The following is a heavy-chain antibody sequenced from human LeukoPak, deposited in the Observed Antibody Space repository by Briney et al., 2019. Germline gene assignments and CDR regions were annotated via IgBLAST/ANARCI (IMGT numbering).Heavy chain of an antibody. D-gene: IGHD1-26*01. V-gene: IGHV1-3*01. CDR1: GYTFTSYA. CDR2: INAGSGNT. CDR3: ASRSLDY. J-gene: IGHJ4*02. Sequence: ASVKVSCKASGYTFTSYAMHWVRQAPGQRLEWMGWINAGSGNTKYSQKFQGRVTITRDTSASTAYMELSSLRSEDTAVYYCASRSLDYWGQGTLVTVSS.